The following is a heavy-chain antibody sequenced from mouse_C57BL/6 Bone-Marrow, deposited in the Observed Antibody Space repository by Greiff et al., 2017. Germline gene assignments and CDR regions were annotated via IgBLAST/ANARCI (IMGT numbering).Heavy chain of an antibody. J-gene: IGHJ1*03. CDR1: GFNIKDDY. Sequence: VQLQQSGAELVRPGASVKLSCTASGFNIKDDYMHWVKQRPEQGLEWIGWIDPENGDTEYASKFQGKATITADTSSNTASLPLSSLTSEDTAVYYCTTLITTVVATPYWYFDVWGTGTTVTVSS. V-gene: IGHV14-4*01. CDR3: TTLITTVVATPYWYFDV. D-gene: IGHD1-1*01. CDR2: IDPENGDT.